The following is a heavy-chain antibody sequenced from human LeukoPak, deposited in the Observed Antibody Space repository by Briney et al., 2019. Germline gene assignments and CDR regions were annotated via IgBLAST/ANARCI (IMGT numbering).Heavy chain of an antibody. J-gene: IGHJ5*02. Sequence: SETLSLTCTVSGDSISSYYWSWIRQPPGKGLEWIGYTYNSGSTNYNPSLKSRVTISVDTSKNQFSLKLSSVTAADTAVYYCARGIRGGYGDYPWFDPWGQGTLVTVSS. CDR1: GDSISSYY. D-gene: IGHD4-17*01. V-gene: IGHV4-59*01. CDR2: TYNSGST. CDR3: ARGIRGGYGDYPWFDP.